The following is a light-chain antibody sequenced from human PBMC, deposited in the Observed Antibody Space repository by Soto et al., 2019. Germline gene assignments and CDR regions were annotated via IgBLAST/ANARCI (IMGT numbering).Light chain of an antibody. CDR3: QHRRT. CDR1: QSISSW. CDR2: KPS. J-gene: IGKJ1*01. Sequence: DIQMTQSPSTLSASVGDRVTITCRASQSISSWLAWYQQKPGKAPKLLIYKPSSLESGVTSRFSGSGSGIEFTLTISSMQPDDFATYYCQHRRTFGQGTKVEIQ. V-gene: IGKV1-5*03.